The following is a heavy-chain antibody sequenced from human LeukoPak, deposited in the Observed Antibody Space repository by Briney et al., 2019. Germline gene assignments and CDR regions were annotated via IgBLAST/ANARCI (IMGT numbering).Heavy chain of an antibody. V-gene: IGHV1-69*13. CDR2: IIPIFGTA. Sequence: SVKVSCKASAGTFTSYAISWVRQAPGQGLEWMGGIIPIFGTANNAQKFQGRVTITADESTSTAYMELSSLRSEDTAVYYCARGTIAVIGGGSSWYGDYWGQGTLVTVSS. D-gene: IGHD6-13*01. CDR1: AGTFTSYA. J-gene: IGHJ4*02. CDR3: ARGTIAVIGGGSSWYGDY.